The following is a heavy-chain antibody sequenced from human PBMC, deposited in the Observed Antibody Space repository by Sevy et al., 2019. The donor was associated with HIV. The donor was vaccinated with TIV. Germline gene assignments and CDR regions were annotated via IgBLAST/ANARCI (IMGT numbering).Heavy chain of an antibody. CDR2: IYYTETT. V-gene: IGHV4-39*01. D-gene: IGHD2-15*01. CDR3: ARALLGYCSSGNCYGAFDI. Sequence: SETLSLTCSVSGGSISSSSYYWGRIRQPPGKGREWIGSIYYTETTYYNASLKSRVTISVDTSKNQLSLKLSSVTAADTAVYYCARALLGYCSSGNCYGAFDIWGQGTMVTVSS. J-gene: IGHJ3*02. CDR1: GGSISSSSYY.